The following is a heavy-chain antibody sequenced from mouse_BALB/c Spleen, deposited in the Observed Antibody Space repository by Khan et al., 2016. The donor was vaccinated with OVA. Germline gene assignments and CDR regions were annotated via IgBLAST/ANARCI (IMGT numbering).Heavy chain of an antibody. CDR1: GYTFTDYA. J-gene: IGHJ3*01. CDR2: ISTYYGDV. Sequence: QIQLVQSGAELVRPGVSVKISCKGSGYTFTDYAMHWVKQSHAKSLEWSGVISTYYGDVDYSQKFKGKATMTVDRSSSTAYMELARLTSEDSAIYYCARGGKFAYWGQGTLVTVSA. V-gene: IGHV1S137*01. D-gene: IGHD1-1*02. CDR3: ARGGKFAY.